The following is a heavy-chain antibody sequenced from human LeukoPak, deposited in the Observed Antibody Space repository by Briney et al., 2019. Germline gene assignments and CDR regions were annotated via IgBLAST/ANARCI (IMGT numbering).Heavy chain of an antibody. CDR2: LYAGGAT. CDR3: ARGNGNVGGRLDP. CDR1: GFSVSGIH. Sequence: GGSLRLSSVASGFSVSGIHMNWVRQAPGKDLEWVSGLYAGGATYYADSMGGRFTISRDHSKNTLYLQMTNLRVDDTAIYYCARGNGNVGGRLDPWGQGTRVTVSS. D-gene: IGHD2-8*01. J-gene: IGHJ5*02. V-gene: IGHV3-66*01.